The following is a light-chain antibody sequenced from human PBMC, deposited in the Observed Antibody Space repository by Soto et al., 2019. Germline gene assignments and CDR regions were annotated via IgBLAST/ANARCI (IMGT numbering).Light chain of an antibody. CDR1: QSVSSN. Sequence: EIVMTQSPATLSVSPGERATLSCRASQSVSSNLAWYQQKPGQAPRLLIYGASTRATGIPARFSGSGSGTEFTLTISSLQSEDFSLYYCQQYNNWPPLTFGGWPKVEIK. CDR3: QQYNNWPPLT. J-gene: IGKJ4*01. CDR2: GAS. V-gene: IGKV3-15*01.